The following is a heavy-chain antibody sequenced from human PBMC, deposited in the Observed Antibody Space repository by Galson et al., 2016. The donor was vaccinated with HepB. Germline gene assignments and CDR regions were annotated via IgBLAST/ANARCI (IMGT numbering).Heavy chain of an antibody. CDR3: SRDGIVVVGLDAFDI. V-gene: IGHV1-69*06. CDR2: IIPISDTA. D-gene: IGHD3-22*01. Sequence: VKVSCKASGGTLRSYDISWVRQAPGQGLEWMGGIIPISDTANYAQKFQGRVTITADKSTSTVYMGLSSLTSEDTAVYYCSRDGIVVVGLDAFDIWGQGTVVTVSS. CDR1: GGTLRSYD. J-gene: IGHJ3*02.